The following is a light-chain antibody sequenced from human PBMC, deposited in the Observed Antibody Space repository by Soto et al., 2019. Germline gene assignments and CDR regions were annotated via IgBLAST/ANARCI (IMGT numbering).Light chain of an antibody. Sequence: QPVLTQSPSASASLGASVKLTCTLSSGHSSYTIAWHQQQPEKGPRYLMTLNSDGSHSKGDEIPDRFSGSSSGAERYLSISDLQSEDEADYYCQTWGTGIEVFGGGTKLTVL. V-gene: IGLV4-69*01. CDR1: SGHSSYT. CDR3: QTWGTGIEV. CDR2: LNSDGSH. J-gene: IGLJ3*02.